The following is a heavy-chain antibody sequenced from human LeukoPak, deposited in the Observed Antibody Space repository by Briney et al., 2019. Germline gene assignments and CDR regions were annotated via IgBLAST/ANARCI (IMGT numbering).Heavy chain of an antibody. J-gene: IGHJ4*02. CDR2: IIPIFGTA. V-gene: IGHV1-69*13. D-gene: IGHD6-6*01. CDR3: AREYSSSFQQFDY. Sequence: SVKVSCKASGYAFTGYYMHWVRQAPGQGLEWMGGIIPIFGTANYAQKFQGRVTITADESTSTAYMELSSLRSEDTAVYYCAREYSSSFQQFDYWGQGTLVTVSS. CDR1: GYAFTGYY.